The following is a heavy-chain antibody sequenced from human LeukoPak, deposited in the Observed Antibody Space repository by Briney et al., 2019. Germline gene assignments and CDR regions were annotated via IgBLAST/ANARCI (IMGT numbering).Heavy chain of an antibody. CDR2: ISYSGSA. D-gene: IGHD3-16*02. V-gene: IGHV4-59*01. CDR3: ARYVWGSYPTFEDY. J-gene: IGHJ4*02. CDR1: GGSISSYY. Sequence: SETLSLTCTVSGGSISSYYWSWIRQPPGKGLEWIGYISYSGSANYNPSLKSRVTISVDTSKNQFSLKLSSVTAADTAVYYCARYVWGSYPTFEDYWGQGTLVTVSS.